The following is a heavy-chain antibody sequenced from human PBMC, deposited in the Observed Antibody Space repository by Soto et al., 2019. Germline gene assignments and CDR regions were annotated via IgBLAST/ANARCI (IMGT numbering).Heavy chain of an antibody. CDR3: AKGSTTYGYSLEY. CDR1: GFNFNTYA. CDR2: IISGSGGST. J-gene: IGHJ4*02. V-gene: IGHV3-23*01. D-gene: IGHD4-17*01. Sequence: EVQLLESGGALVQPGGSLRVSCATSGFNFNTYAMTWVRQAPGKGLEWVSSIISGSGGSTWYADSVKGRFTISSDXFDNTLYLQMNSLTAGDTAVDYCAKGSTTYGYSLEYWGQGALVTVS.